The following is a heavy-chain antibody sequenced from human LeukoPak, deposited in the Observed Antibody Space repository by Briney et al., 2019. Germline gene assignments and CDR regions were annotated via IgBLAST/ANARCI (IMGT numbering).Heavy chain of an antibody. Sequence: GASVKVYCKASGYTFTSYYMHWVRQAPGQGLEWMGIINPSGGSTSYAQKFQGRVTMTRDTSTSTVYMELSSLRSEDTAVYYCARDSGVAVVVAEYGMDVWGQGTTVTVSS. CDR1: GYTFTSYY. V-gene: IGHV1-46*01. CDR2: INPSGGST. J-gene: IGHJ6*02. CDR3: ARDSGVAVVVAEYGMDV. D-gene: IGHD6-19*01.